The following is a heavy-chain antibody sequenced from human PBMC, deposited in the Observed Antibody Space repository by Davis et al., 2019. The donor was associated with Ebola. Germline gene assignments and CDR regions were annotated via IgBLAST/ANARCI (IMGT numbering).Heavy chain of an antibody. Sequence: MPSETLSLTCTVSGGSIGSYYWSWIRQPPGKGLEWIGYIYYSGSTNYNPSLRSRVTILVDTSKNQFSLKLTSVTAADTAVYYCARHGGLAVAGNFDYWGQGTLVTVSS. CDR3: ARHGGLAVAGNFDY. J-gene: IGHJ4*02. CDR2: IYYSGST. CDR1: GGSIGSYY. V-gene: IGHV4-59*08. D-gene: IGHD6-19*01.